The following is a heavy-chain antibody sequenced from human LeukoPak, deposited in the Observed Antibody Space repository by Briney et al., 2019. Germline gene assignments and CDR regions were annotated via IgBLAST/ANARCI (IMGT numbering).Heavy chain of an antibody. CDR1: GFTFSDYY. D-gene: IGHD3-3*01. Sequence: GGSLRLSCAASGFTFSDYYMSWIRQAPGKGLEWVSNISSSGSSIYYADSVKGRFTIPRDNAKNSLYLQMNSLRAEDTAVYYCARGNYDFWSGYSYYFDYWGQGTLVTVSS. CDR2: ISSSGSSI. J-gene: IGHJ4*02. V-gene: IGHV3-11*04. CDR3: ARGNYDFWSGYSYYFDY.